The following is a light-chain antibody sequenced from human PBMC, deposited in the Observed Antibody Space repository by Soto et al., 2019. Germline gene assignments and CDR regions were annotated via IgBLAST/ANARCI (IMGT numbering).Light chain of an antibody. CDR2: EVS. J-gene: IGLJ1*01. CDR3: SSFTTSTTLYV. CDR1: SSDVGGYNY. Sequence: AVLTQPASVSGSPGQSINISCTGTSSDVGGYNYVSWYQQHPGKVPKLIIFEVSTRPSGVSNRFSGSKSGNTASLTISGLQADDEADYYCSSFTTSTTLYVFGTGPKDTVL. V-gene: IGLV2-14*01.